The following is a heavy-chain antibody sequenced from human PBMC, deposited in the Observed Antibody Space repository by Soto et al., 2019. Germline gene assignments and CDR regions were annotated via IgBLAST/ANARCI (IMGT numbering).Heavy chain of an antibody. Sequence: SETLSLTGTVSGGSISSGDYYWSLIRQHPGKGLEWIGYIYYSGSTYYNPSLKSRVTISVDTSKNQFSLKLSSVTAADTAVYYCASAVYSGYDFIHWGQGTLVTVSS. D-gene: IGHD5-12*01. CDR2: IYYSGST. CDR3: ASAVYSGYDFIH. CDR1: GGSISSGDYY. J-gene: IGHJ4*02. V-gene: IGHV4-31*03.